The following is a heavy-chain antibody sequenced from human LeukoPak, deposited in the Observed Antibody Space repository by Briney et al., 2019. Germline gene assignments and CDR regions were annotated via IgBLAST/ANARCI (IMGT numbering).Heavy chain of an antibody. D-gene: IGHD1-26*01. CDR1: GFTVSSNY. Sequence: PGGSLRLSCAASGFTVSSNYMSWVRQAPGKGLEWVSVIYSGGSTYYADSVKGRFTISRDNSKNTLYLQMNSLSAEDTAVYYCARSMSGELLGEYYFDYWGQGTLVTVSS. CDR3: ARSMSGELLGEYYFDY. V-gene: IGHV3-66*02. J-gene: IGHJ4*02. CDR2: IYSGGST.